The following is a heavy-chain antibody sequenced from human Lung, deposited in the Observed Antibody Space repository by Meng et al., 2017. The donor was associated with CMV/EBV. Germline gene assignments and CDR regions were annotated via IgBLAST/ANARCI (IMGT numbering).Heavy chain of an antibody. V-gene: IGHV4-30-2*01. CDR2: IFRTGTT. CDR1: GDSFSSGDYS. Sequence: VSGDSFSSGDYSWSWIRQPPGKGLVWIGYIFRTGTTYYNPSLKSRVTLSVDRSNNQFYLKLTAVTAADTAIYYCARFEGPGEGVDYWGQGTLVTVSS. CDR3: ARFEGPGEGVDY. J-gene: IGHJ4*02. D-gene: IGHD2-21*01.